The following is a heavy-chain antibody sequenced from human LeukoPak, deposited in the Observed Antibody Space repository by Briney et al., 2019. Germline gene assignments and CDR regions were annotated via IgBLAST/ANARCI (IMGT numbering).Heavy chain of an antibody. J-gene: IGHJ6*03. V-gene: IGHV3-30*02. CDR3: ARNRGYYYYYMDV. CDR1: GFTFSTYG. CDR2: IRYDGSTK. Sequence: GGSLRLSCAASGFTFSTYGMYWVRQAPGKGLEWVAYIRYDGSTKYYADSVKGRFTISRDNSKNTLYLQMNSLRAEDTAVYYCARNRGYYYYYMDVWGKGTTVTVSS.